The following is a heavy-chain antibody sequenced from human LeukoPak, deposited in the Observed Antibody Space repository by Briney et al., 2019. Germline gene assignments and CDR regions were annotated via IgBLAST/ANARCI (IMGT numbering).Heavy chain of an antibody. D-gene: IGHD2-21*02. CDR3: ARLTTRLLTRGYFDY. J-gene: IGHJ4*02. CDR2: IYTSGST. CDR1: GDSISGNY. V-gene: IGHV4-4*07. Sequence: SETLSLTCTVSGDSISGNYWSWIRQPAGKGLEWIGRIYTSGSTNYNPSLKSRVTMSVDTSKNQFSLKLSSVTAADTAVYYCARLTTRLLTRGYFDYWGQGTLVTVSS.